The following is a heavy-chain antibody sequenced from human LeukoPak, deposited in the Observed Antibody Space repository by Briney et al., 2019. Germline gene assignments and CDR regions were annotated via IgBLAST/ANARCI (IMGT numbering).Heavy chain of an antibody. J-gene: IGHJ6*03. CDR2: IIPIFGTA. CDR1: GGTFSSYA. V-gene: IGHV1-69*05. CDR3: ASSSTYYDFWKVYMDV. Sequence: GASVKVSCKASGGTFSSYAISWVRQAPGQGLEWMGGIIPIFGTANYAQKFQGRVTITTDESTSTAYMELSSLRSEDTAVYYCASSSTYYDFWKVYMDVWGKGTTVTVSS. D-gene: IGHD3-3*01.